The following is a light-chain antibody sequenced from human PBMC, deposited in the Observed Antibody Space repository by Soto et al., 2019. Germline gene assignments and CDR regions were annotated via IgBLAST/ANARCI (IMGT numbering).Light chain of an antibody. Sequence: SYELTQPPSXXVXXXXXXXXTCSGDRLGRKYACWYQQKPGQSPVLVIYQDTKRPSGIPERFAGSNSGNTATLTITGTQPMDEADYYCQAWDSSTVIFGGGTKVTVL. CDR1: RLGRKY. V-gene: IGLV3-1*01. J-gene: IGLJ2*01. CDR3: QAWDSSTVI. CDR2: QDT.